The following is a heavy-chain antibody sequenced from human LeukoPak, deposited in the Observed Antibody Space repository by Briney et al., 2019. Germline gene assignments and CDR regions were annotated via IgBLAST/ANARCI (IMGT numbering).Heavy chain of an antibody. J-gene: IGHJ3*02. CDR2: IYYSGST. CDR1: GGSISSSSYY. Sequence: PSETLSLTCTVSGGSISSSSYYWGWIRQPPGKGLEWIGSIYYSGSTYYNPSLKSRVTISVDTSKNQFSLKLSSVTAADTAVYYCASRRVDYYDSSGYRSIPDAFDIWGQGTMVTVSS. V-gene: IGHV4-39*01. CDR3: ASRRVDYYDSSGYRSIPDAFDI. D-gene: IGHD3-22*01.